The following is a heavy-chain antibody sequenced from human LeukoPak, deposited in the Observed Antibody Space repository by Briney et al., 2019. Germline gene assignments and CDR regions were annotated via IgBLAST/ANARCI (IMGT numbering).Heavy chain of an antibody. Sequence: ASVKVSCKASGYTFTSYGISWVRQAPGQGLEWMGWISAYNGNTNYAQKLQGRVTMTTDTSTSTAYMELRSLRSDDTAVYYCAREDYDFWSGDYYYGMGVWGQGTTVTVSS. J-gene: IGHJ6*02. CDR1: GYTFTSYG. CDR2: ISAYNGNT. V-gene: IGHV1-18*01. D-gene: IGHD3-3*01. CDR3: AREDYDFWSGDYYYGMGV.